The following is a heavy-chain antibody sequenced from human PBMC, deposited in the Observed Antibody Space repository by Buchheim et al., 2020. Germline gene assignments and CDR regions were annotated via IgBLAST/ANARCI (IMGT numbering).Heavy chain of an antibody. V-gene: IGHV4-59*01. CDR3: AREVRFLEWLPQYYYYYMDV. D-gene: IGHD3-3*01. CDR1: GGSISSYY. J-gene: IGHJ6*03. CDR2: IYYSGST. Sequence: QVQLQESGPGLVKPSETLSLTCTVSGGSISSYYWSWIRQPPGKGLEWIGYIYYSGSTNYNPSLKSRVTISVHTSKNQFSLKLSSVTAADTAVYYCAREVRFLEWLPQYYYYYMDVWGKGTT.